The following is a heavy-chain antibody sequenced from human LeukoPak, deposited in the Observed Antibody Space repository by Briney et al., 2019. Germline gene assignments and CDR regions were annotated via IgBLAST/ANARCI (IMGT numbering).Heavy chain of an antibody. J-gene: IGHJ6*02. Sequence: PGGSLRLSCAASGFTFSSYSMNWVRQAPGKGLEWVSLISGDGGSTYYADSVKGRFTISRDNSKNSLYLQMNSLRTEDTALYYCAKDINPIILVRGVMLPRVPQNYYYYGMDVWGQGTTVTVSS. D-gene: IGHD3-10*01. CDR1: GFTFSSYS. CDR2: ISGDGGST. CDR3: AKDINPIILVRGVMLPRVPQNYYYYGMDV. V-gene: IGHV3-43*02.